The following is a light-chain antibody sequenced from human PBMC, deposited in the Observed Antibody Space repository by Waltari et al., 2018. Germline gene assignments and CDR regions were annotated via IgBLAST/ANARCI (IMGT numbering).Light chain of an antibody. CDR2: QDS. J-gene: IGLJ2*01. CDR1: NSGDKY. V-gene: IGLV3-1*01. CDR3: QAWDSSTVV. Sequence: SYELTQPPSVSVSPGQTASITCSGDNSGDKYACWYQQKPGQSPVLVIYQDSQRPPGIPERFSGSNSGNTATLTISGTQAMDEADYYCQAWDSSTVVFGGGTKLTVL.